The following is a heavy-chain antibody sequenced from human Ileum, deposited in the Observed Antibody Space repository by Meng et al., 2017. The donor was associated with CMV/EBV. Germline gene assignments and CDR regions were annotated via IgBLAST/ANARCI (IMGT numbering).Heavy chain of an antibody. CDR3: SRDVVLLMNTFGGVIHPSYFDF. J-gene: IGHJ4*02. V-gene: IGHV4-39*07. D-gene: IGHD3-16*02. CDR1: FY. Sequence: FYWGWIRQPPGKGLEWIGSFYYTGTTYYNPSLKSRATISVDTSKNQFSLKLTSFTASDTAVSSFSRDVVLLMNTFGGVIHPSYFDFWGQGTLVTVSS. CDR2: FYYTGTT.